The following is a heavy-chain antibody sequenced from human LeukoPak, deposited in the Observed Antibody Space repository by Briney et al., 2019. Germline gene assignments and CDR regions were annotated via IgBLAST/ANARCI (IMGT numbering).Heavy chain of an antibody. V-gene: IGHV4-38-2*02. CDR3: VRQGDGYCTSTNCLFSFDN. D-gene: IGHD2-2*03. J-gene: IGHJ4*02. Sequence: SETLSLTCTVSGYSISSGYYWGWIRQPPGKGLEWIGSIYHSGSTYYNPSLKSRVTISVDTSKNQFSLKLSSVTAADTAVYYCVRQGDGYCTSTNCLFSFDNWGQGTLVTVSS. CDR1: GYSISSGYY. CDR2: IYHSGST.